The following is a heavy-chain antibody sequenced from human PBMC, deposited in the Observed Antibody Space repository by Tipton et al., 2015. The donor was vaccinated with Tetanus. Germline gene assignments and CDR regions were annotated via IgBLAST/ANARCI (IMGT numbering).Heavy chain of an antibody. CDR3: ARRRTTTALANYFDS. Sequence: QLVQSGAEVKKPGESLQISCKGSGYNFTVYYIGWVRQMPGKGLEWMGIVYPGDSTTKYSPSFQGQVTISADRSITTAYLRRGSLKASDADIYYCARRRTTTALANYFDSGGQGTQVTVSA. V-gene: IGHV5-51*01. CDR1: GYNFTVYY. CDR2: VYPGDSTT. D-gene: IGHD1-1*01. J-gene: IGHJ4*02.